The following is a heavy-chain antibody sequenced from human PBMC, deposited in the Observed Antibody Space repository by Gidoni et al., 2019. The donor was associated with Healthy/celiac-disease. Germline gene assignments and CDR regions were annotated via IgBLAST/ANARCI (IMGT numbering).Heavy chain of an antibody. V-gene: IGHV4-34*01. Sequence: QVQLHQWGAGLLTPSETLSLTCAVYGGSFSGYYWSWIRQPPGKGLEWIGEINHSGSTNYNPSRKSRVTRSVDKSKNQFSLKLSSVTAADTAVYYCARGYVTRRDFWSGYYRGALDYWGKGTLVTVSS. CDR3: ARGYVTRRDFWSGYYRGALDY. CDR2: INHSGST. D-gene: IGHD3-3*01. CDR1: GGSFSGYY. J-gene: IGHJ4*02.